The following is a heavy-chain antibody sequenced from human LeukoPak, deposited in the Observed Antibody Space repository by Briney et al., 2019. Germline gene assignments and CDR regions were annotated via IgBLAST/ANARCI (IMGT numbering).Heavy chain of an antibody. Sequence: SETLSLTCTVSGGSVSSYYWSWIRQPPGKELEWIGYIYYSGSTNYNPSLKSRVTISVDTSKNQSSLKLSSVTAADTAVYYCARDSHPDYGGTISLDAFDIWGQGTMVTVSS. CDR2: IYYSGST. V-gene: IGHV4-59*02. D-gene: IGHD4-23*01. CDR1: GGSVSSYY. CDR3: ARDSHPDYGGTISLDAFDI. J-gene: IGHJ3*02.